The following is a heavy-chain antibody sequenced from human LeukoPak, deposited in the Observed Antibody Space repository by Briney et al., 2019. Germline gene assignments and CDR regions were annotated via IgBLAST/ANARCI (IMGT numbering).Heavy chain of an antibody. Sequence: ASVKVSCKASGYTFTGYYMHWVRQAPGQGLEWMGWINPNSGGTNYAQKFQGGVTMTRDTSISTAYMELSRLRSDDTAVYYCARVREEIQLWSNYFDYWGQGTLVTVSS. V-gene: IGHV1-2*02. J-gene: IGHJ4*02. CDR3: ARVREEIQLWSNYFDY. CDR1: GYTFTGYY. CDR2: INPNSGGT. D-gene: IGHD5-18*01.